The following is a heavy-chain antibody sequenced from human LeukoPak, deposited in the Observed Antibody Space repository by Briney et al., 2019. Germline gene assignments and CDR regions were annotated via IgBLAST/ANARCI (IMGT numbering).Heavy chain of an antibody. CDR2: ISYDGSNK. Sequence: GGSLRLSCAASGSSFSNYGMHWVRQAPGKGLEWVAIISYDGSNKYHADSVKGRFTISRDNSKKTLYLQMNSLGAEDTAVYYCAKEWPWENFYYGMNVWGQGTTVTVSS. CDR1: GSSFSNYG. V-gene: IGHV3-30*18. J-gene: IGHJ6*02. CDR3: AKEWPWENFYYGMNV. D-gene: IGHD1-26*01.